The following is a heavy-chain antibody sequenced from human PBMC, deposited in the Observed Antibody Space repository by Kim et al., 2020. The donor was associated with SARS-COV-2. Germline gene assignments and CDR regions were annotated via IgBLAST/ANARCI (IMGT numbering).Heavy chain of an antibody. J-gene: IGHJ5*02. D-gene: IGHD3-3*01. CDR2: INAGNGNT. Sequence: ASVKVSCKASGYTFTSYAMHWVRQAPGQRLEWMGWINAGNGNTKYSQKFQGRVTITRDTSASTAYMELSSLRSEDTAVYYCARGPYYDFWSGLPAVGNNWFDPWGQETLVTVSS. V-gene: IGHV1-3*01. CDR1: GYTFTSYA. CDR3: ARGPYYDFWSGLPAVGNNWFDP.